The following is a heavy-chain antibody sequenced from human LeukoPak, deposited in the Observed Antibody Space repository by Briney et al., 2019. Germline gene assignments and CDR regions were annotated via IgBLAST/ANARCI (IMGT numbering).Heavy chain of an antibody. V-gene: IGHV3-9*01. CDR1: GFTFDDYA. CDR3: ARGTSGYSSSWYYFDY. Sequence: PGGSLRLSCAASGFTFDDYAMHWVRQAPGKGLEWVSGISWNSGSIGYADSVKGRFTISRDNAKNSLYLQMNSLRAEDTAVYYCARGTSGYSSSWYYFDYWGQGTLVTVSS. CDR2: ISWNSGSI. D-gene: IGHD6-13*01. J-gene: IGHJ4*02.